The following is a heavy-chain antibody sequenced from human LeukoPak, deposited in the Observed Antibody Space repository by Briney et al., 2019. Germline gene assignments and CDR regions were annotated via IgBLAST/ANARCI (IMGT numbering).Heavy chain of an antibody. CDR1: GFTFSSYA. J-gene: IGHJ4*02. V-gene: IGHV3-30-3*01. CDR2: ISYDGSNK. D-gene: IGHD5-18*01. CDR3: ARDHYGYSYGYGDY. Sequence: GGSLRLSCAASGFTFSSYAMHWVRQAPGKGLEWVAVISYDGSNKYYADSVKGRFTISRDNSKNTLYLQMNSLRAEDTAVYYCARDHYGYSYGYGDYWGQGTLVTVSS.